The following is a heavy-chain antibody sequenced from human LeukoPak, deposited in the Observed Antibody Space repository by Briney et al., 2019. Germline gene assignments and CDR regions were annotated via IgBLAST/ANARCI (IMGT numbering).Heavy chain of an antibody. CDR2: IYNDGDT. V-gene: IGHV3-53*01. J-gene: IGHJ4*02. CDR3: ARVNFGDFGSGSLDH. Sequence: PGESLRLSCAASGFTVINNYMTWVRQAPGKGLDWVSVIYNDGDTYYADSVRGRFTISRDFSKNSVYLQMNSLRAEDTAVYYCARVNFGDFGSGSLDHWGQGTLVTVFS. CDR1: GFTVINNY. D-gene: IGHD3-10*01.